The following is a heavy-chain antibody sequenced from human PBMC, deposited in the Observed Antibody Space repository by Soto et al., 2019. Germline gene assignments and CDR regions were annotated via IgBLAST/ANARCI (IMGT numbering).Heavy chain of an antibody. J-gene: IGHJ4*02. D-gene: IGHD1-26*01. CDR1: GYRFISYW. CDR2: IYPGDSYT. CDR3: AKGGAKLGATRPLGYFDY. V-gene: IGHV5-51*01. Sequence: GEALKISCKGCGYRFISYWIGWGRQTPGKGLEWMAIIYPGDSYTRYSPSFQGQVTISVDKSISTAYLQWNSLKSSDTAIYYCAKGGAKLGATRPLGYFDYWGQGTLVTVSS.